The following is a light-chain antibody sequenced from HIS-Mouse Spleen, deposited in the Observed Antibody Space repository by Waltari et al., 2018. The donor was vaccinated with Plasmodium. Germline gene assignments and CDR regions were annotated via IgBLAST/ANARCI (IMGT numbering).Light chain of an antibody. Sequence: SYELTQPPSVSVSPGQTASITCSGDKLGDNYACWYQQKPGQSPVLVIYHDSKRPSGTPGRFSGSNSGNTATLTISGTQAMDEADYYCQAWDSSVVFGGGTKLTVL. CDR3: QAWDSSVV. CDR2: HDS. CDR1: KLGDNY. J-gene: IGLJ2*01. V-gene: IGLV3-1*01.